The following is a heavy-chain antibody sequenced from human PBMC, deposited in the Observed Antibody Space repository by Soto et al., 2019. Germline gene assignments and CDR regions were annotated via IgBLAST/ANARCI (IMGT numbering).Heavy chain of an antibody. CDR2: ISYDGSNK. Sequence: QVPLVESGGGVVQPGRSLRLSCAASGFTFSSYGMHWVRQAPGKGLEWVAVISYDGSNKYYADSVKGRFTISRDNSKNTLYLQMNSLRVEDTAVYYCAKAFAYYGWGEDNFDYWGQGTLVTVSS. CDR1: GFTFSSYG. D-gene: IGHD3-10*01. V-gene: IGHV3-30*18. J-gene: IGHJ4*02. CDR3: AKAFAYYGWGEDNFDY.